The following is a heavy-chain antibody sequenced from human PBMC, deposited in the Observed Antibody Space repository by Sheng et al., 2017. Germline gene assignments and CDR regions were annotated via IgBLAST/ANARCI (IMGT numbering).Heavy chain of an antibody. CDR1: GDSITSRGYY. CDR3: ATRAETYESGGQFVH. J-gene: IGHJ4*02. D-gene: IGHD3-22*01. CDR2: IFYSGNT. V-gene: IGHV4-39*07. Sequence: QMLLQESGPGLVKPSETLSLSCTVSGDSITSRGYYWAWIRQSPGKRLEWIGSIFYSGNTYYNPSLRSRVSISTDTSKNQFSLRLTSVTAADTAVYYCATRAETYESGGQFVHWGQGTLAAVSS.